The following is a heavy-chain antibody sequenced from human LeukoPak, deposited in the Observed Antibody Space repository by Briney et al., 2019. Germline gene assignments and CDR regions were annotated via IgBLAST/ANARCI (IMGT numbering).Heavy chain of an antibody. CDR2: ISKNSDLK. J-gene: IGHJ4*02. D-gene: IGHD3-10*01. V-gene: IGHV3-48*01. CDR3: ARDLGNYGSGSSYFDY. CDR1: GFTFSSDS. Sequence: PGGSLRLSCAASGFTFSSDSMNWVRQALGKGLEWVSYISKNSDLKSHADSVKGRFTVSKDNSKSTLYLQMNSLRAEDTAVYYCARDLGNYGSGSSYFDYWGQGTLVTVSS.